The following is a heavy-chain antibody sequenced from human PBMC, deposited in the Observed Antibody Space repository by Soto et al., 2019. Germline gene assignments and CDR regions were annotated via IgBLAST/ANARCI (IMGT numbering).Heavy chain of an antibody. CDR2: IWFDGSDK. Sequence: PGGSLRLSCAASAFTFSSYGMHWVRQAPGKGLEWVAIIWFDGSDKHYADSVKDRFTISRDNSKNTLYLQMNSLRAEDTAVYYCARDGGGYKWNYDFDYWGLGTLVTVSS. CDR3: ARDGGGYKWNYDFDY. J-gene: IGHJ4*02. CDR1: AFTFSSYG. D-gene: IGHD1-7*01. V-gene: IGHV3-33*01.